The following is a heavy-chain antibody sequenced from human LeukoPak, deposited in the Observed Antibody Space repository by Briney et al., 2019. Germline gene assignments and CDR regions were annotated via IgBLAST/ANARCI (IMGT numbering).Heavy chain of an antibody. Sequence: GGSLRLSCAAAGFTFSNYAMTWVRQAPGKGLEWVSSISGSGGSTYYADSVKGRFTISRDNSKNTLYLQMYSLRAEDTAVYYCAKTHDYGDSYADYWGQGTLVTVSS. CDR1: GFTFSNYA. D-gene: IGHD4-17*01. CDR3: AKTHDYGDSYADY. V-gene: IGHV3-23*01. CDR2: ISGSGGST. J-gene: IGHJ4*02.